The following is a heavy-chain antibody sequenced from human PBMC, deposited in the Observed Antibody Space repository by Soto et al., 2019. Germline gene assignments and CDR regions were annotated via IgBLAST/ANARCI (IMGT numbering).Heavy chain of an antibody. CDR1: GGSISSGGYY. CDR3: ARGRVRAIAVAGIIDY. J-gene: IGHJ4*02. D-gene: IGHD6-19*01. CDR2: IYYSGST. V-gene: IGHV4-31*03. Sequence: SETLSLTCTVSGGSISSGGYYWSWIRQHPGKGLEWIGYIYYSGSTYYNPSLKSRVTISVDTSKNQFSLKLSSVTAADTAVYYCARGRVRAIAVAGIIDYWGQGTLVTVSS.